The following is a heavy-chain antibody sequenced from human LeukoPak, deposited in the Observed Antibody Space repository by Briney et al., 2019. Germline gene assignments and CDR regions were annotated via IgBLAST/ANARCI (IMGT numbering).Heavy chain of an antibody. Sequence: GGSLRLSCAASGFTFSSYKMNGVRQAPGKGLEWVSYISSSGSTIYYADSVKGRLTISRDDSKNTLYLQMNSMRAEDTAVYYCARGGRWLVRDWGPNWFDPWGQGTLVTVSS. CDR1: GFTFSSYK. D-gene: IGHD6-19*01. V-gene: IGHV3-48*01. CDR3: ARGGRWLVRDWGPNWFDP. J-gene: IGHJ5*02. CDR2: ISSSGSTI.